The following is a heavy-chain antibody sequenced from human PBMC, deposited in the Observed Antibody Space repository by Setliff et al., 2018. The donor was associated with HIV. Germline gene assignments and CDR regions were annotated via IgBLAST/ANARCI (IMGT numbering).Heavy chain of an antibody. CDR3: ARVDAISGYYLY. Sequence: GGSLRLSCEVSGFTFDAYSMNWFRQAPGKGLEWISYIRVGGTTTSHADSVRGRFTISTDNAKKSLYLQMNSLRAEDTALYYCARVDAISGYYLYWGQGTLVTVSS. J-gene: IGHJ4*02. V-gene: IGHV3-48*04. CDR1: GFTFDAYS. D-gene: IGHD3-22*01. CDR2: IRVGGTTT.